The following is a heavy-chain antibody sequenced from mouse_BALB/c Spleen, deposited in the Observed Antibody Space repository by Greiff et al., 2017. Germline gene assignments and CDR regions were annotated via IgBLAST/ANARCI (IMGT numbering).Heavy chain of an antibody. Sequence: EVQLQESGGGLVKPGGSLKLSCAASGFAFSSYDMSWVRQTPEKRLEWVAYISSGGGSTYYPDTVKGRFTISRDNAKNTLYLQMSSLKSEDTAMYYCARRYGNYYYAMDYWGQGTSVTVSS. CDR2: ISSGGGST. V-gene: IGHV5-12-1*01. CDR1: GFAFSSYD. J-gene: IGHJ4*01. D-gene: IGHD2-10*02. CDR3: ARRYGNYYYAMDY.